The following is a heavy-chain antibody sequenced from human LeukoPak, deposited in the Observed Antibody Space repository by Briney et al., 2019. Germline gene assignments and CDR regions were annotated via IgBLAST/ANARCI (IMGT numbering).Heavy chain of an antibody. CDR2: IKHDGSEK. Sequence: GGSLRLSCAASGFSFSSYWMSWVRQAPGKGLEWLANIKHDGSEKYYVGSVKGRFTISRDNSKSTLYLQMNSLRAEDTAVYYCTKINAYHYDSSGYYFDYWGQGTLVTVSS. CDR3: TKINAYHYDSSGYYFDY. CDR1: GFSFSSYW. J-gene: IGHJ4*02. D-gene: IGHD3-22*01. V-gene: IGHV3-7*03.